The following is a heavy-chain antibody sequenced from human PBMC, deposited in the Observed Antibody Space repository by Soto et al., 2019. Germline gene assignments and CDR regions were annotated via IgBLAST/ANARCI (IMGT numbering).Heavy chain of an antibody. CDR1: GDSFSSNSAA. Sequence: QTLSLTCAICGDSFSSNSAAWNWIRHSPSRGLEWLGRTYYRSQWFNDYAVSMRSRITIKADTTKNQFSLQVNSATPEDTAVYYCATWRFDHWGQGTPVTVSS. V-gene: IGHV6-1*01. CDR2: TYYRSQWFN. CDR3: ATWRFDH. J-gene: IGHJ4*02.